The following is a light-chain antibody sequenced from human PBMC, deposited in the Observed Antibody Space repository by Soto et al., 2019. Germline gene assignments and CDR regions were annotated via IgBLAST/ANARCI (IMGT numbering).Light chain of an antibody. CDR2: GAS. J-gene: IGKJ5*01. Sequence: IVMTQSPPSLSVSPGEEATLPCRSSQSLRSNLAWYQQKPGQAPRLLIYGASTRATGIPARFSGSGSGTEFTLTISSLQSEDFAVYYCQQYNNWPAITFGQGTRLEIK. CDR3: QQYNNWPAIT. CDR1: QSLRSN. V-gene: IGKV3-15*01.